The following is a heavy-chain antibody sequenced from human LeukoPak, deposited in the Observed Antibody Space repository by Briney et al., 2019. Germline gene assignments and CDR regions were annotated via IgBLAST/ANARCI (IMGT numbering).Heavy chain of an antibody. CDR1: GFTFSSYS. D-gene: IGHD3-10*01. Sequence: GGSLRLSCAASGFTFSSYSMNWVRQAPGKGLEWVSSISSSSSYIYYADSVEGRFTISRDNAKNSLYLQMNSLRAEDTAVYYCARTYYYGSGSYFHQPGTKYYFDYWGQGTLVTVSS. CDR3: ARTYYYGSGSYFHQPGTKYYFDY. V-gene: IGHV3-21*01. CDR2: ISSSSSYI. J-gene: IGHJ4*02.